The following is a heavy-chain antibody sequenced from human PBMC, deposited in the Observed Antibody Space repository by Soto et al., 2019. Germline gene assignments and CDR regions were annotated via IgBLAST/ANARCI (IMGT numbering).Heavy chain of an antibody. CDR3: ARDYDILTGYSDFDY. Sequence: PVGSLRLSCAASGLTFSSYWMHWVRQAPGKGLVWVSRINSDGSSTSYADSVKGRFTISRDNAKNTLYLQMNSLRAEDTAVYYCARDYDILTGYSDFDYWGQGTLVTVSS. J-gene: IGHJ4*02. D-gene: IGHD3-9*01. CDR1: GLTFSSYW. V-gene: IGHV3-74*01. CDR2: INSDGSST.